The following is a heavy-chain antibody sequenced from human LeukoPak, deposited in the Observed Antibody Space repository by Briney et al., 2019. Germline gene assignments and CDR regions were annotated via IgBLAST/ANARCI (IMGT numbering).Heavy chain of an antibody. V-gene: IGHV3-30*04. CDR3: AKPPLASDNFDD. Sequence: PGRSLRLSCAASGFTFSSYAMHRVRQAPGKGLEWVAVISYDGSNKYYADSVKGRFTISRDNSKNTLFLQMTSLKAEDTAVYYCAKPPLASDNFDDWGQGTLVTVSS. CDR1: GFTFSSYA. D-gene: IGHD3-3*02. J-gene: IGHJ4*02. CDR2: ISYDGSNK.